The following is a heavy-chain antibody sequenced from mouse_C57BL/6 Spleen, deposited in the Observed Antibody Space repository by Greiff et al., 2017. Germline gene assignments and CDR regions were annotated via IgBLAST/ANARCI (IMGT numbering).Heavy chain of an antibody. J-gene: IGHJ2*01. CDR3: ARMDYGSPHFDY. Sequence: VQLQQSGPELVKPGASVKISCKASGYTFTDYYINWVKQRPGRGLEWIGWIYPGSGNTKYNEKFKGKATLTVDTSSSTAYRQLSSLTSEDSAVYFCARMDYGSPHFDYWGQGTTLTVSS. V-gene: IGHV1-84*01. CDR1: GYTFTDYY. CDR2: IYPGSGNT. D-gene: IGHD1-1*01.